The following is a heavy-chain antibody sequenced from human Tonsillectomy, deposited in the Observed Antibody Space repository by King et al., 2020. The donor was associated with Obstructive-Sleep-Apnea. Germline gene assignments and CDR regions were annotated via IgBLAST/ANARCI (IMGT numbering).Heavy chain of an antibody. D-gene: IGHD1-14*01. CDR3: ARLGGNHEIDY. J-gene: IGHJ4*02. CDR2: IYYSGSP. CDR1: GGSTSSYY. V-gene: IGHV4-59*08. Sequence: VQLQESGPGLVKPSETLSLICTVSGGSTSSYYWNWIRQPPGKGLEWIGYIYYSGSPNYNPSLKSRVTISIDTSRNQFSLKLSSVTAADTAVYYCARLGGNHEIDYWGQGTLVTVSS.